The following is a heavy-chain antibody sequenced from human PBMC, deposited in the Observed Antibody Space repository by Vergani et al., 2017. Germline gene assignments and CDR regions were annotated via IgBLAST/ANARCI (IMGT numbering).Heavy chain of an antibody. J-gene: IGHJ3*02. CDR3: AKTYSSGWYWNAFDI. CDR2: MSWNSDSI. V-gene: IGHV3-9*01. Sequence: VQLVESGGGVVQPGRSLRLSCAASGFTVSSNYMSWVRQAPGKGLEWVSGMSWNSDSIGYADSVKGRFTISRDNAKNSLYLQMNSLRAEDTALYYCAKTYSSGWYWNAFDIWGQGTMVTVSS. D-gene: IGHD6-19*01. CDR1: GFTVSSNY.